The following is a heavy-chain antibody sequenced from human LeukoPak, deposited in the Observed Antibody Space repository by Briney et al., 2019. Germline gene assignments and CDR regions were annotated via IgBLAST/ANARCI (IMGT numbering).Heavy chain of an antibody. CDR2: IKQDGSEK. Sequence: GGSLRLSCAASGFTFSSYAMGWVRQAPGRGLEWVADIKQDGSEKYYVDSVKGRFTISRQNAKNSLFLQMNSLRAEDTAVYYCAKDIVGGGDDYWGQGTLVIVSS. D-gene: IGHD2-21*02. CDR3: AKDIVGGGDDY. CDR1: GFTFSSYA. J-gene: IGHJ4*02. V-gene: IGHV3-7*01.